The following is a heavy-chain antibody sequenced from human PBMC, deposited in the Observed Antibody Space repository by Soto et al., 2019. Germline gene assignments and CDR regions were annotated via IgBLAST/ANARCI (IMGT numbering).Heavy chain of an antibody. Sequence: SETLSLTCPVSGGSIRSYYWSWIRQPPGKGLEWIGYIYYSGSTYYNPSLKSRVTISVDTSKNQFSLKLSSVTAADTAVYYCARHSPDFDWLSQFDYWGQGTLVTGSS. J-gene: IGHJ4*02. CDR1: GGSIRSYY. D-gene: IGHD3-9*01. CDR3: ARHSPDFDWLSQFDY. V-gene: IGHV4-59*08. CDR2: IYYSGST.